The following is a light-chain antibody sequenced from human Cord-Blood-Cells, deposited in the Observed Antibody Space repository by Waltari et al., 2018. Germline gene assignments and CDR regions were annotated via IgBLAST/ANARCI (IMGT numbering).Light chain of an antibody. V-gene: IGKV3-20*01. J-gene: IGKJ3*01. CDR2: GAS. Sequence: EIVLTQSPGTLSLSPGARATLSCRASQSVSSSYLAWYQKKPGQAPRLLIYGASSRATGIPDRFSGRGSGTDFTLTISRLEPEDFAVYYCQQYGSSLYTFGPGTKVDIK. CDR3: QQYGSSLYT. CDR1: QSVSSSY.